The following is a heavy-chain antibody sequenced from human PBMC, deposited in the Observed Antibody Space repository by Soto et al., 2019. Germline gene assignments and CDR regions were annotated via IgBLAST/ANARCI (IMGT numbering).Heavy chain of an antibody. CDR2: IYYSGST. V-gene: IGHV4-39*01. CDR1: GGSISSSSYY. J-gene: IGHJ4*02. Sequence: QLQLQESGPGLVKPSETLSLTCTVSGGSISSSSYYWGWIRQPPGKGLEWIGSIYYSGSTYYNPSLKSRVTLSVETPKNPFSLKLSSVTAADTAVYYCARHGGGDFVVVVAATFDYWGQGTLVTVSS. D-gene: IGHD2-15*01. CDR3: ARHGGGDFVVVVAATFDY.